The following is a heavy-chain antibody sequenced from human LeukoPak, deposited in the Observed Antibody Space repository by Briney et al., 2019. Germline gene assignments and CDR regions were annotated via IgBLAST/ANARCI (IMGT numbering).Heavy chain of an antibody. V-gene: IGHV4-4*07. CDR1: GGSISSYY. CDR3: AGSYSSGWYGTAGYFDY. CDR2: IYTSGST. D-gene: IGHD6-19*01. Sequence: PSETLSLTCTVSGGSISSYYWSWIRQPAGKGLEWIGRIYTSGSTNYNSSLKSRVTMSVDTSKNQFSLKLSSVTAADTAVYYCAGSYSSGWYGTAGYFDYWGQGTLVTVSS. J-gene: IGHJ4*02.